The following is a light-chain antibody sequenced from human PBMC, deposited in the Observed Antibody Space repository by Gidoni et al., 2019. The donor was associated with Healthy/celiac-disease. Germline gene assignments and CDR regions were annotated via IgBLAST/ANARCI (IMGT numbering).Light chain of an antibody. Sequence: EIPMTPAPSALSASVGDRVTITCRASQGISNYFAWYQQKPGKVPKLLIYAASSLQSGVPSRFSGSGSGTEFTLTISSLQPEDFATYYCQKYNSDPQAFGQGTKLDIK. CDR1: QGISNY. V-gene: IGKV1-27*01. CDR3: QKYNSDPQA. J-gene: IGKJ2*01. CDR2: AAS.